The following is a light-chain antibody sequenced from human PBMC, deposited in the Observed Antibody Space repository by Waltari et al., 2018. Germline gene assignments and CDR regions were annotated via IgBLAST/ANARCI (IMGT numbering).Light chain of an antibody. V-gene: IGKV3-11*01. Sequence: EIVLTQSPATLSLSPGERATLSCRASQSVGTYLAWYQQKPGQAPRLLISDASYRASGIPARFSGSGSGTDFTLTISSLEPEDFAIYYCQQTYSSPLTFGGGTTVEIK. CDR1: QSVGTY. J-gene: IGKJ4*01. CDR2: DAS. CDR3: QQTYSSPLT.